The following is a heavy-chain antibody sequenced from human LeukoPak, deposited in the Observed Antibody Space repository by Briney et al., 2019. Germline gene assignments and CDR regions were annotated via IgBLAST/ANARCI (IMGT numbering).Heavy chain of an antibody. CDR3: ARASYSYDINGWVPFDY. D-gene: IGHD3-22*01. J-gene: IGHJ4*02. Sequence: SETLSLTCAVSGGSISSSNWWSWVRQPPGKGLEWIGEIYHSGSTNYNPSLKSRVTISVDKSKNQFSLKLSSVTAADTAVYFCARASYSYDINGWVPFDYWGQGTLVTVSS. V-gene: IGHV4-4*02. CDR2: IYHSGST. CDR1: GGSISSSNW.